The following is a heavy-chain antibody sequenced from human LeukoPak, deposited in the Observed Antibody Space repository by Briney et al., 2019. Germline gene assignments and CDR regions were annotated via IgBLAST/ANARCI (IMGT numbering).Heavy chain of an antibody. V-gene: IGHV3-74*01. Sequence: PGGSLTLFCAASGFTFTIYCEHGLPHPPGEGLVGVSRINSDGSNPYYADSVKGRFTIPRENAKNTLYLKMNSMRAEDTAVYYCARTSAGNSHFDYWGEGTLVTVSS. J-gene: IGHJ4*02. CDR3: ARTSAGNSHFDY. CDR1: GFTFTIYC. CDR2: INSDGSNP. D-gene: IGHD4-23*01.